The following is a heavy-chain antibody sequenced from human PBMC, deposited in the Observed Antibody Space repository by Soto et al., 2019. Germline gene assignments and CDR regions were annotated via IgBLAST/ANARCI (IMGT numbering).Heavy chain of an antibody. J-gene: IGHJ4*02. CDR3: AHRPTSTDDFYFDY. V-gene: IGHV2-5*01. CDR2: FYWNDDK. Sequence: QITLTESGPTLVTPTQTLTLTCSFSGFSLTTGGVAVGWFRQPPGKAPEWLALFYWNDDKRYSPSLRSRLTVTGDSSKNQVVLTLANVDPVDSGTYYCAHRPTSTDDFYFDYWGQGTLVTVSS. CDR1: GFSLTTGGVA. D-gene: IGHD2-21*02.